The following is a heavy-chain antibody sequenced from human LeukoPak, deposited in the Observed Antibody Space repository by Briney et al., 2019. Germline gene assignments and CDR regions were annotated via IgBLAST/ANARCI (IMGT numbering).Heavy chain of an antibody. Sequence: PGGSLRLSCAASGFTFSSYSMNWVRQAPGKGLEWVSYISSSSITIYYADSVKGRFTISRDNAKNSLYLQMNSLRAEDTAVYYCARTDPSSGWLRPFDYWGQGTLVTVSS. CDR2: ISSSSITI. CDR1: GFTFSSYS. V-gene: IGHV3-48*01. CDR3: ARTDPSSGWLRPFDY. D-gene: IGHD6-19*01. J-gene: IGHJ4*02.